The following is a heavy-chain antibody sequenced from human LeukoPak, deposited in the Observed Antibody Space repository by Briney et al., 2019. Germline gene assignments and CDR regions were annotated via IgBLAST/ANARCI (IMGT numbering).Heavy chain of an antibody. Sequence: SETLSLTCTVSGGSISSYYWSWIRQPPGKGLEWIGYICYSGSTNYNPPLKSRVTISVDTSKNQFSLKLSSVTAADTAVYYCARDHCSSTSCYTPFGYWGQGTLVTVSS. J-gene: IGHJ4*02. CDR2: ICYSGST. CDR3: ARDHCSSTSCYTPFGY. V-gene: IGHV4-59*12. CDR1: GGSISSYY. D-gene: IGHD2-2*02.